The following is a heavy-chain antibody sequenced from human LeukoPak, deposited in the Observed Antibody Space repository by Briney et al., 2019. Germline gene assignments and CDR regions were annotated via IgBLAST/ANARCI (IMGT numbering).Heavy chain of an antibody. CDR2: IYPGDSDT. Sequence: GESLKISCKGSGYSFTSYWIAWVRQMPGKGLEWMGIIYPGDSDTRYSPSFQGQVTISADKSISTAYLQWSSLKASDTAMYYCARIYGSGSYYTPFYYWGQGTLVTVSS. CDR1: GYSFTSYW. CDR3: ARIYGSGSYYTPFYY. J-gene: IGHJ4*02. V-gene: IGHV5-51*01. D-gene: IGHD3-10*01.